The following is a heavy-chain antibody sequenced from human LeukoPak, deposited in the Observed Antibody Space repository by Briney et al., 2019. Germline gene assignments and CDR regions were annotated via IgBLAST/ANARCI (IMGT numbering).Heavy chain of an antibody. CDR1: GYTFTSYD. D-gene: IGHD3-10*01. CDR2: MNPNSGNT. CDR3: ARGRPMVRGIPILDY. Sequence: ASVKVSCKASGYTFTSYDINWVQQATGQGLEWMGWMNPNSGNTGYAQKFQGRVTMTRNTSISTAYMELSSLRSEDTAVYYCARGRPMVRGIPILDYWGQGTLVTVSS. J-gene: IGHJ4*02. V-gene: IGHV1-8*01.